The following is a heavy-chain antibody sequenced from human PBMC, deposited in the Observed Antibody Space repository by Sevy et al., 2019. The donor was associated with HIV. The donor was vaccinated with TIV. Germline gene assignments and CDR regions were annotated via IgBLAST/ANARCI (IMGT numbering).Heavy chain of an antibody. CDR3: VKEGGGGGGDH. Sequence: PGGSLRLSCAASGFSYSSYGMHWVRQAPGKGLEWVAYIQYDGSNKDYADSVKGRFTISRDNSKNTLDLQMNGLRVEDTAVYYCVKEGGGGGGDHWGQGTLVTVSS. CDR2: IQYDGSNK. CDR1: GFSYSSYG. J-gene: IGHJ4*02. V-gene: IGHV3-30*02. D-gene: IGHD2-15*01.